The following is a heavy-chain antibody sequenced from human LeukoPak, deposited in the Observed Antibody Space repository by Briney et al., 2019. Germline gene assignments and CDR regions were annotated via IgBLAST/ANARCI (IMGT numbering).Heavy chain of an antibody. J-gene: IGHJ4*02. CDR1: GFTFSSYG. Sequence: GRSLRLSCAASGFTFSSYGLHWARQAPGKGLEWVALISHDGSNTYYANSVKDRFTISRDNSKNTLYLQINSLRPEDTAVYYCAKKGWYSGSYSFDYWGQGTLVTVSS. CDR3: AKKGWYSGSYSFDY. D-gene: IGHD1-26*01. V-gene: IGHV3-30*18. CDR2: ISHDGSNT.